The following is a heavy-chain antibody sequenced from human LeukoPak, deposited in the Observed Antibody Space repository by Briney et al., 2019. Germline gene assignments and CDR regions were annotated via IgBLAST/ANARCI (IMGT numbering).Heavy chain of an antibody. J-gene: IGHJ4*02. V-gene: IGHV3-48*03. CDR3: ARRSGFYNYFDF. Sequence: PGGSLRLSCAASGFTFSSYEMHWVRQAPGKGLEWVSYISSSGSTIYYADSVKGRFTISRDNAKNSLYLQMNSLRAEDTAVYYCARRSGFYNYFDFWGQGTLVTVSS. CDR2: ISSSGSTI. D-gene: IGHD3-22*01. CDR1: GFTFSSYE.